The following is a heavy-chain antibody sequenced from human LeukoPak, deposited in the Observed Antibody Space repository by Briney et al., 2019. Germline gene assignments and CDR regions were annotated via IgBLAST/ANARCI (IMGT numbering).Heavy chain of an antibody. J-gene: IGHJ4*02. CDR2: IKEDGSEE. D-gene: IGHD1-1*01. V-gene: IGHV3-7*01. CDR3: ARIRTGNYFDY. Sequence: GGSLRLSCAASGFTVSSNYMRWVRQAPGKGLEWVASIKEDGSEEHYVDTVKGRFTISRDNARNTVHVQMNSLRAEDTAVYFCARIRTGNYFDYWGQGALVTVSS. CDR1: GFTVSSNY.